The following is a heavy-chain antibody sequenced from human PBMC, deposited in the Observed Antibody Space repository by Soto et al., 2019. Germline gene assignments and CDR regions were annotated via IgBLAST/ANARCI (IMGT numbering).Heavy chain of an antibody. D-gene: IGHD3-22*01. CDR3: ARDYYDTSGYYYYLDY. Sequence: GGSLRLSCAASGFTFSDYYMNWIRQAPGKGLEWVSYISSSGNTIYYTDSVKGRFTISRDNAKNSLYLQMNSLRAEDTAVYYCARDYYDTSGYYYYLDYWGQGSLVTVSS. CDR2: ISSSGNTI. J-gene: IGHJ4*02. V-gene: IGHV3-11*01. CDR1: GFTFSDYY.